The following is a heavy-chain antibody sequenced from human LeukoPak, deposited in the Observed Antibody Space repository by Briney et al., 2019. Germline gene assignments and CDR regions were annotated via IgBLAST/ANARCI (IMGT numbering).Heavy chain of an antibody. CDR3: ARDSGNYLDAFDI. Sequence: GGSLRLSCAASVFTFSSYWMTWVRQAPGKGLEWVSSISSSSSYIYYADSVKGRFTISRDNAKNSLYLQMNSLRAEDTAVYYCARDSGNYLDAFDIWGQGTMVTVSS. CDR1: VFTFSSYW. V-gene: IGHV3-21*01. CDR2: ISSSSSYI. J-gene: IGHJ3*02. D-gene: IGHD1-7*01.